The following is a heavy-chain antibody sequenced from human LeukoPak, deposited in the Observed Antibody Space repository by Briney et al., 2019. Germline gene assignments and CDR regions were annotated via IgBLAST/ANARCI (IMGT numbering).Heavy chain of an antibody. J-gene: IGHJ4*02. CDR2: IYSGGST. Sequence: GRSLRLSCAASGFTVSSNYMSWVRQAPGKGLEWVSVIYSGGSTYYADSVKGRFTISRDNSKNTLYLQMNSLRAEDTAVYYCASAYSGSYAVDYWGQGTLVTVSS. V-gene: IGHV3-53*01. CDR1: GFTVSSNY. CDR3: ASAYSGSYAVDY. D-gene: IGHD1-26*01.